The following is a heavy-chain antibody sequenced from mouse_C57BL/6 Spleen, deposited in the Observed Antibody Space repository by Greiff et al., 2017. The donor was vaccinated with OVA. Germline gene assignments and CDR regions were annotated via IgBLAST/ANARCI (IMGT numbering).Heavy chain of an antibody. CDR3: ERLPSSFYAMDY. D-gene: IGHD1-1*01. CDR1: GFTFTDYY. V-gene: IGHV7-3*01. CDR2: IRNKANGYTT. Sequence: EVKLVESGGGLVQPGGSLSLSCAASGFTFTDYYMSWVRQPPGKALEWLGFIRNKANGYTTEYSASVKGRFTISRDNSQSILYLQMNALRAEDSATYYCERLPSSFYAMDYWGQGTSVTVSS. J-gene: IGHJ4*01.